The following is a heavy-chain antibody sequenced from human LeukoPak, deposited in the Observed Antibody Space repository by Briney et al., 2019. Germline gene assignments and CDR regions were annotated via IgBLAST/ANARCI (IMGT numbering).Heavy chain of an antibody. CDR2: INPSGGST. CDR1: GYTFTSYY. J-gene: IGHJ5*02. CDR3: ARNLIVVVPARSGWFDP. D-gene: IGHD2-2*01. Sequence: ASVKVSCKASGYTFTSYYMHWVRQAPGQGLEWMGIINPSGGSTSYAQKFQGRVTMTRDTSTSTVYMELSSLRSEDTAVYYCARNLIVVVPARSGWFDPWGQGTLVTVSS. V-gene: IGHV1-46*01.